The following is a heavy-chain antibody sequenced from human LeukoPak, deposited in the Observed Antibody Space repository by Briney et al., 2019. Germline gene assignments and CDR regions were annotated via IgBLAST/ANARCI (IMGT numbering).Heavy chain of an antibody. CDR1: GGSISSGSYY. V-gene: IGHV4-61*02. D-gene: IGHD3-22*01. J-gene: IGHJ3*02. CDR3: ARWMEGSYYDSSGYLDAFDI. CDR2: IYTSGST. Sequence: SETLSLTCTVSGGSISSGSYYWSWIRQPAGKGLEWIGRIYTSGSTNYNPSLKSRVTISVDTSKNQFSLKLSSVTAADTAVYYCARWMEGSYYDSSGYLDAFDIWGQGTMVTVPS.